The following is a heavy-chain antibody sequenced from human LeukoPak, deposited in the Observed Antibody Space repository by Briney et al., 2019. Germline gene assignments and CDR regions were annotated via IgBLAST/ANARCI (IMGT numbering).Heavy chain of an antibody. J-gene: IGHJ5*02. CDR3: ARVVLPDRWFDP. Sequence: ASVKVSCKASGYTFTSYGISWGRQAPGQGLEWMGWISAYNGNTNHAHKLQGRVTMTTDTSTSTAYPELRSLRSDDPAVYYCARVVLPDRWFDPWGQGTLVTVSS. V-gene: IGHV1-18*01. CDR2: ISAYNGNT. CDR1: GYTFTSYG. D-gene: IGHD3-22*01.